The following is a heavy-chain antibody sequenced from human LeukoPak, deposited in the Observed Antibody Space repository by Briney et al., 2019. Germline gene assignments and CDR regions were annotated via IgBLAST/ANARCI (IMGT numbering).Heavy chain of an antibody. Sequence: PGRSLRLSCAASGFTFNSYAMSWVRQAPGKGLEWVSAISGSGDRTYSADSVKGRFTISRDNSKNTLYLQMNSLRPDDTAIYYCAKDGGEHWFDPWGQGTLVTVPS. CDR3: AKDGGEHWFDP. CDR1: GFTFNSYA. D-gene: IGHD3-16*01. CDR2: ISGSGDRT. J-gene: IGHJ5*02. V-gene: IGHV3-23*01.